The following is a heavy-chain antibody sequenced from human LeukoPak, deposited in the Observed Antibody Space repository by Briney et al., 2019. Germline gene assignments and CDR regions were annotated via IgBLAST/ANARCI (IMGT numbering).Heavy chain of an antibody. CDR2: IIPFFGAA. D-gene: IGHD2-2*01. Sequence: ASVKVSCKASGGTFSDYRINWVRQAPGQGLEWMGGIIPFFGAANYTQKFQGRVTFIADESTSTAYMEVSRLTSDDTAVYYCARYCSSTSCYSDYWGQGTLVTVSS. CDR1: GGTFSDYR. V-gene: IGHV1-69*13. J-gene: IGHJ4*02. CDR3: ARYCSSTSCYSDY.